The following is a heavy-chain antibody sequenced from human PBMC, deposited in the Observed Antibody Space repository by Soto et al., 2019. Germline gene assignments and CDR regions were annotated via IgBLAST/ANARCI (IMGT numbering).Heavy chain of an antibody. V-gene: IGHV3-23*01. J-gene: IGHJ4*02. CDR1: GFTFSSYA. CDR3: AKDLRDWGFFDS. CDR2: LSGSGGST. D-gene: IGHD7-27*01. Sequence: DVQLLESGGELVQPGGSLRLACAASGFTFSSYAMSWVRQAPGKGLEWVSGLSGSGGSTNYADSVKGRFTISRDNSKNTLYFQMNSLRDDDTARYYCAKDLRDWGFFDSWGQGTLVTVSS.